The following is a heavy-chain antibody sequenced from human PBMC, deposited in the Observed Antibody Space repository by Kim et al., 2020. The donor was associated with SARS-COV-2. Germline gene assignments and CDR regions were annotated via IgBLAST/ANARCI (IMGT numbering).Heavy chain of an antibody. CDR3: AEGETGEDLDY. CDR1: GGTFSSYA. CDR2: IIPIFGTA. D-gene: IGHD7-27*01. J-gene: IGHJ4*02. V-gene: IGHV1-69*06. Sequence: SVKVSCKTSGGTFSSYAINWVRQAPGQGLEWMGGIIPIFGTANYAQKFQGRVTITADKSTSTAYMELSSLRSEDTAVYYCAEGETGEDLDYWGQGTLVTVSS.